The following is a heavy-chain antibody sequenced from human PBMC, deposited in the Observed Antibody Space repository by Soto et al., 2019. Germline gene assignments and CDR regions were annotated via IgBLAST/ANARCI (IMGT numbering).Heavy chain of an antibody. J-gene: IGHJ6*03. D-gene: IGHD3-10*01. CDR3: ARGLGGSGSYYYYYYYMDV. Sequence: QVQLQQWGAGLLKPSETLSLTCAVYGGSFSGYYWSWIRQPPGKGLEWIGEINHSGSTNYNPSLKSRVTISVDTSKNQFSLKLSSVTAADTAVYYCARGLGGSGSYYYYYYYMDVWGKGTTVTVSS. CDR2: INHSGST. CDR1: GGSFSGYY. V-gene: IGHV4-34*01.